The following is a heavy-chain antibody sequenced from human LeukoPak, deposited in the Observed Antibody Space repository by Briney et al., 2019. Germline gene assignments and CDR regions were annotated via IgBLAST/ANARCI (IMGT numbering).Heavy chain of an antibody. V-gene: IGHV3-30*18. CDR1: GFTFSSYG. D-gene: IGHD1-26*01. Sequence: PGRSLRLSCAASGFTFSSYGMHWVRQAPGKGLEWVAVISYDGSNKYYADSVKGRFTISRDNSKNTLYLQMNSLRAEDTAVYYCAKDGLGSQGRIDYWGQGTLVTVSS. CDR3: AKDGLGSQGRIDY. CDR2: ISYDGSNK. J-gene: IGHJ4*02.